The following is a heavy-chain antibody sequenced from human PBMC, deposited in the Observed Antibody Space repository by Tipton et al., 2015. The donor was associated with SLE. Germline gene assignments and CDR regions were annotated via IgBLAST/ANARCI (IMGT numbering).Heavy chain of an antibody. Sequence: TLSLTCTVSGGSISSSSYYWGWIRQPPGKGLEWIGSIYYSGSTYYNPSLKSRVTVSVGTSKNQFSLKLSSVTAADTAVYYWAREGVSGFTFDYWGQGTLVTVSS. CDR1: GGSISSSSYY. CDR2: IYYSGST. CDR3: AREGVSGFTFDY. J-gene: IGHJ4*02. D-gene: IGHD5-12*01. V-gene: IGHV4-39*02.